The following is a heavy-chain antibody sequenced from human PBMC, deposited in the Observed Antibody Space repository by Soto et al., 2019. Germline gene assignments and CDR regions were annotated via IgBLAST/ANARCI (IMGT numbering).Heavy chain of an antibody. CDR2: ISYDGSNK. Sequence: GGSLRLSCAASGFTFSSYAMHWVRQAPGKGLEWVAVISYDGSNKYYADSVKGRFTISRDNSKNTLYLQMNSLRAEDTAVYYCARDAYCSGGSCLLPNWFDPWGQGTLVTVSS. CDR3: ARDAYCSGGSCLLPNWFDP. CDR1: GFTFSSYA. V-gene: IGHV3-30-3*01. J-gene: IGHJ5*02. D-gene: IGHD2-15*01.